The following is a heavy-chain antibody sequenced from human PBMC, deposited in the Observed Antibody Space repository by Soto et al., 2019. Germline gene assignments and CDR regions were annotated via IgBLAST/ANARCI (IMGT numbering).Heavy chain of an antibody. D-gene: IGHD3-22*01. J-gene: IGHJ1*01. V-gene: IGHV4-30-2*01. Sequence: TCAVSGGSISSGGYSWSWIRQPPGKGLEWIGYIYHSGSTYYNPSLKSRVTISVDRSKNQFSLKLSSVTAADTAVYYCARASSGYPKYFQHWGQGTLVTVSS. CDR2: IYHSGST. CDR3: ARASSGYPKYFQH. CDR1: GGSISSGGYS.